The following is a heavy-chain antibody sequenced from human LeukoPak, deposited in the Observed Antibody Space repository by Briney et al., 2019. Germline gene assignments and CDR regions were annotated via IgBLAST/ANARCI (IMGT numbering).Heavy chain of an antibody. CDR2: INAGTSNR. CDR3: ARVSDDSGWNSDY. D-gene: IGHD6-19*01. J-gene: IGHJ4*02. CDR1: GYTFTSYA. Sequence: GASVKVSCKASGYTFTSYAIHWVRQAPGQRLEWMGWINAGTSNRKYSQKFQDRVTITRETSATTAYMELSSLTSEDTAVYYCARVSDDSGWNSDYWGQGTLVTVSS. V-gene: IGHV1-3*01.